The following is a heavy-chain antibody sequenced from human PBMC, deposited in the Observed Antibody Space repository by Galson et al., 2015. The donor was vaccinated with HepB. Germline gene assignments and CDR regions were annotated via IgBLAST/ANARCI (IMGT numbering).Heavy chain of an antibody. J-gene: IGHJ3*02. V-gene: IGHV1-69*04. D-gene: IGHD2-21*02. CDR3: ASLRVVTGAFDI. Sequence: QSGAEVKKPGASVKVSCKASGGTFSSYAISWVRQAPGQGLEWMGRIIPILGIANYAQKFQGRVTITADKSTSTAYMELSSLRAEDTAVYYCASLRVVTGAFDIWGQGTMVTVSS. CDR1: GGTFSSYA. CDR2: IIPILGIA.